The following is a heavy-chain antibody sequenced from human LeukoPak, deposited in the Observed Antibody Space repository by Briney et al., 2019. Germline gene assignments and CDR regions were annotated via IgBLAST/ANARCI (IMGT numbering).Heavy chain of an antibody. Sequence: SETLSLTCTVSGGSISSYYWSWIRQPPGKGLEWIGYIYYSGTTNYNPSLKSRVTISVDTSKNQFSLELSSVTAADTAVYYCARAGIQLWLPWFDPWGQGTLVTVSS. CDR3: ARAGIQLWLPWFDP. CDR2: IYYSGTT. CDR1: GGSISSYY. J-gene: IGHJ5*02. V-gene: IGHV4-59*01. D-gene: IGHD5-18*01.